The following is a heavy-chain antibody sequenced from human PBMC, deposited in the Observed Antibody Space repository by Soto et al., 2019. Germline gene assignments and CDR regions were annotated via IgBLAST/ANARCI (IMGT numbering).Heavy chain of an antibody. CDR1: GFTFSSYS. D-gene: IGHD6-13*01. CDR3: ARDLLARAAAGAAYYYYGMDV. CDR2: ISSSSSYI. J-gene: IGHJ6*02. Sequence: GGSLRLSCAASGFTFSSYSMNWVRQAPGKGLEWVSSISSSSSYIYYADSVKGRFTISRDNAKNSLYLQMNSLRAEDTAVYYCARDLLARAAAGAAYYYYGMDVWGQGTTVTVSS. V-gene: IGHV3-21*01.